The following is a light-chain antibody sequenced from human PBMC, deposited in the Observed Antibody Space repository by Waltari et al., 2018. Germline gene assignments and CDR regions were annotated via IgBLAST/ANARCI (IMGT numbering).Light chain of an antibody. CDR3: QQYYNTPWT. J-gene: IGKJ1*01. CDR2: WAS. CDR1: QSVLYSTNSTNY. V-gene: IGKV4-1*01. Sequence: DIVMTQSPDSLAVSLGERATINCKSSQSVLYSTNSTNYRGWYQQKPGQPPKLLIYWASTRQSGVPDRFSGSGSGTDFTLTISSLQAEDVAVYYCQQYYNTPWTFGQGTKVEIK.